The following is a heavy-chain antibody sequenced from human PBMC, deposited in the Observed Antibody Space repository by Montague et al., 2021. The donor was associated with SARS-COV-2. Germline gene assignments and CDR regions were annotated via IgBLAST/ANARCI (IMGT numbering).Heavy chain of an antibody. Sequence: SETLSLTCAVYGGSFSSYYWNWIRLPPGKGLEWIGEINQSGSTNYNPSLRSRLTLSVDTSKTQFSLKLRSVTAADTAVYFCARGKRKRFSVCGVLGGCPDLKHYALDVWGLGITVTVSS. V-gene: IGHV4-34*01. CDR1: GGSFSSYY. CDR2: INQSGST. D-gene: IGHD3-3*01. CDR3: ARGKRKRFSVCGVLGGCPDLKHYALDV. J-gene: IGHJ6*02.